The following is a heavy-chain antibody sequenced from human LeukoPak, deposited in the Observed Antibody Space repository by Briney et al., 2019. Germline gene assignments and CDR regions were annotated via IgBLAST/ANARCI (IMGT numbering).Heavy chain of an antibody. CDR1: GYSISSGYY. V-gene: IGHV4-38-2*02. CDR3: ASLTVTTLDY. D-gene: IGHD4-17*01. Sequence: PSETLSLTCTVSGYSISSGYYWGWIRQPPGKGLEWIGSIYHSGSTYYNPSLKSRVTMSVDTSKNQFSLNLSSVTAAGTAVYYCASLTVTTLDYWGQGTLVTVSS. CDR2: IYHSGST. J-gene: IGHJ4*02.